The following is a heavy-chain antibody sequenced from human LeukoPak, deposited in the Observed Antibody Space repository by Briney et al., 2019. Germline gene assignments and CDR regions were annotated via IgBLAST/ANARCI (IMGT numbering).Heavy chain of an antibody. J-gene: IGHJ3*02. CDR1: GFTFNSYG. V-gene: IGHV3-7*01. CDR2: IKLDGSEK. Sequence: GGSLRLSCAASGFTFNSYGMSWVRQAPGKGLEWVANIKLDGSEKSYVDSVKGRFTISRDNAKNSLYLQMNRLRAEDTAVYYCARAFSGTYVVDAFDIWGQGTMVTVSS. CDR3: ARAFSGTYVVDAFDI. D-gene: IGHD1-26*01.